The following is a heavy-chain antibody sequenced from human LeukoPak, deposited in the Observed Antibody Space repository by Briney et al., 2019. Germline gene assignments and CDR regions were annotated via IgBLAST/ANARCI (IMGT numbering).Heavy chain of an antibody. CDR2: IYSDNT. J-gene: IGHJ3*02. D-gene: IGHD1-26*01. V-gene: IGHV3-53*01. Sequence: TGGSLRLSCTVSGFTVSSNSMSWVRQAPGKGLEWVSFIYSDNTHYSDSVKGRFTISRDNSKNTLYLQMNSLRAEDTAVYYCAREDATTWLRGATRPGAFDIWGQGTMVTVSS. CDR3: AREDATTWLRGATRPGAFDI. CDR1: GFTVSSNS.